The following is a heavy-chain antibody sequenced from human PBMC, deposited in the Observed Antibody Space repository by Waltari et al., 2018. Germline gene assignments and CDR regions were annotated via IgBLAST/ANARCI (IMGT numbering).Heavy chain of an antibody. Sequence: DVRLSESGGGLVQPGGSLRLSCVASEFTLRNCAMSWVRQDTGRGLRWASALVRSGFGTHYANSVKGRFAISRDNAKNTLYLQMNSLRAEDTAVYYCAKCEMYDSGWCAFLRYWGQGTLVTVSS. CDR1: EFTLRNCA. J-gene: IGHJ4*02. CDR2: LVRSGFGT. CDR3: AKCEMYDSGWCAFLRY. D-gene: IGHD6-19*01. V-gene: IGHV3-23*01.